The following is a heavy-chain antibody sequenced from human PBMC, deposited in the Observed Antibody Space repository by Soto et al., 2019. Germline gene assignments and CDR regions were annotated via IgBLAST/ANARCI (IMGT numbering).Heavy chain of an antibody. D-gene: IGHD5-12*01. Sequence: PSETLSLTCTVSGGTINTFYWSWVRQPAGKGLEWIGRIFSGGSTSFNPSPESRVAMSVDTYKNHFSLNLSSVTAADMAVYYCAREGSYSAYNFAHGIQLWSFDFWGQGALVTVSS. CDR2: IFSGGST. CDR1: GGTINTFY. J-gene: IGHJ4*02. V-gene: IGHV4-4*07. CDR3: AREGSYSAYNFAHGIQLWSFDF.